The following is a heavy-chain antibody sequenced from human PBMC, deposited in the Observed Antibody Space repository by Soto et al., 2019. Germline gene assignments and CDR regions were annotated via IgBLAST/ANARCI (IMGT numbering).Heavy chain of an antibody. CDR2: ISAYNGNT. Sequence: ASVKVSCKAYDYTFINHGISWVRQAPGQGLEWMGWISAYNGNTNYAQKLQDRVTMTTDASTSTAYMELRSLRSDDTAVYYCARYDITTPGAQGFDPWGQGTLVTVSS. CDR1: DYTFINHG. D-gene: IGHD2-8*02. V-gene: IGHV1-18*01. CDR3: ARYDITTPGAQGFDP. J-gene: IGHJ5*02.